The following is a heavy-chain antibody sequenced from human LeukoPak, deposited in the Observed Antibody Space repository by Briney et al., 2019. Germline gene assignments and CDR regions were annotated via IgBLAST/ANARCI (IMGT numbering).Heavy chain of an antibody. J-gene: IGHJ5*02. D-gene: IGHD6-6*01. CDR3: ARERGPLAAPVRVFDP. V-gene: IGHV1-2*06. Sequence: ASVKVSCKASGYTFTGYYIHWVRQAPGQGLEWMGRINPNSGGTNYAQKFQGRVTITADESTSTAYMELSSLRSEDTAVYYCARERGPLAAPVRVFDPWGQGTLVTVSS. CDR2: INPNSGGT. CDR1: GYTFTGYY.